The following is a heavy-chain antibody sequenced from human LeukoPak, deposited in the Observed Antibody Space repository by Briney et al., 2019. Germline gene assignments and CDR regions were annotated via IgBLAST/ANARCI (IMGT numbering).Heavy chain of an antibody. J-gene: IGHJ3*02. CDR2: IYHSGST. D-gene: IGHD6-6*01. CDR1: GGSISSSNW. Sequence: PSGTLSLTCAVSGGSISSSNWWSWVRQPPGKGLEWIGEIYHSGSTNYNPSLKSRVTISVDKSKNQFSLKLSSVTAADTAVYYCAREKVAARPFTHAFDIWGQGTMVTVSS. V-gene: IGHV4-4*02. CDR3: AREKVAARPFTHAFDI.